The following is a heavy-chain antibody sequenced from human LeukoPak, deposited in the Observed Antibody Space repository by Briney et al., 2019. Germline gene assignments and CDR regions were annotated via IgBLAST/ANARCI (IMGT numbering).Heavy chain of an antibody. J-gene: IGHJ3*02. Sequence: PSETLSLTCTVSGGSISSYYWSWFRQPPGKGLEWIGYISDSGSTTYNPSLKSRVSISADTSKNQFSLKLTSVTAADTAVYYCARPSRDGYVDAFDIWGQGTMVDVSS. D-gene: IGHD5-24*01. V-gene: IGHV4-59*08. CDR2: ISDSGST. CDR3: ARPSRDGYVDAFDI. CDR1: GGSISSYY.